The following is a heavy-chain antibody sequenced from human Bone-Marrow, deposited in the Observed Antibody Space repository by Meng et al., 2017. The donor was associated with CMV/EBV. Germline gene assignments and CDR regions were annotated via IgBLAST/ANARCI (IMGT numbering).Heavy chain of an antibody. J-gene: IGHJ6*02. CDR3: ARGSAVRGVIVYYYGMDV. V-gene: IGHV1-46*01. Sequence: ASVKVSCKASGYTFTSYYMHWVRQAPGQGLEWMGIINPSGGSTSYAQKFQGRVTMTRDTSTSTVYMELSSLRSEDTAVYYCARGSAVRGVIVYYYGMDVWGQGITVTVSS. CDR2: INPSGGST. CDR1: GYTFTSYY. D-gene: IGHD3-10*01.